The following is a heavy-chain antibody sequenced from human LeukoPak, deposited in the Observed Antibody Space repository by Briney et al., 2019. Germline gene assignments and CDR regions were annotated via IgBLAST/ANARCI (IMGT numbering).Heavy chain of an antibody. V-gene: IGHV3-11*01. CDR1: GFTLNDYY. CDR3: AREIEAGTFDR. Sequence: KPGGSLRLSCAASGFTLNDYYMSWIRQAPGKGLEWVSDIGGSDSIVSYGYSVKGRFTISRDIATNSLYLQMNSLRAEDTAVYYCAREIEAGTFDRWGQGTLVAVSS. CDR2: IGGSDSIV. J-gene: IGHJ4*02. D-gene: IGHD6-19*01.